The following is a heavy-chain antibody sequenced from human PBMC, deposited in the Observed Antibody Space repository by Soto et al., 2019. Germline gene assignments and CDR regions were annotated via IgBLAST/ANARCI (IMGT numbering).Heavy chain of an antibody. CDR3: ARAMVRGVTTYYYYMDV. J-gene: IGHJ6*03. Sequence: SETLSLTCAVYGGSFSGYYWSWIRQPPGKGLEWIGEINHSGSTNYNPSLKSRVTISVDTSKNQFSLKLSSVTAADTAVYYCARAMVRGVTTYYYYMDVWGKGTTVTVSS. CDR2: INHSGST. D-gene: IGHD3-10*01. CDR1: GGSFSGYY. V-gene: IGHV4-34*01.